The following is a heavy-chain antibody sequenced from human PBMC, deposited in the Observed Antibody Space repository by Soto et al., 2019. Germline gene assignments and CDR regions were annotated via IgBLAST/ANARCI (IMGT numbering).Heavy chain of an antibody. J-gene: IGHJ6*03. D-gene: IGHD1-26*01. V-gene: IGHV4-59*01. CDR1: GGSISSYY. Sequence: SSETLSLTCTVSGGSISSYYWSWIRQPPGKGLEWIGYIYYSGSTNYNPSLKSRVTISVDTSKNQFSLKLSSVTAADTAVYYCARDLFGMMGVYYYMDVWGKGTTVTVSS. CDR2: IYYSGST. CDR3: ARDLFGMMGVYYYMDV.